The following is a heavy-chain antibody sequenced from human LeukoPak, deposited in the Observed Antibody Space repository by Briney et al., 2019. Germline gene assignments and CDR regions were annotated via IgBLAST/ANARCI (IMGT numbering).Heavy chain of an antibody. CDR2: IYYSGST. V-gene: IGHV4-59*11. CDR3: ARSRNYYYYMDV. J-gene: IGHJ6*03. D-gene: IGHD2-2*01. CDR1: GGSISSHY. Sequence: SETLSLTCTVSGGSISSHYWSWIRQPPGKGLEWIGYIYYSGSTNYNPSLKSRVTISVDTSKDQFSLKLSSVTAADTAVYYCARSRNYYYYMDVRGKGTTVTVSS.